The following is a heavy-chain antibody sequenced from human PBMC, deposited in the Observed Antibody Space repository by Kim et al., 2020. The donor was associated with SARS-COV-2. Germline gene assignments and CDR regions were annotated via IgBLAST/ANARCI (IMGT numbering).Heavy chain of an antibody. V-gene: IGHV3-7*01. J-gene: IGHJ6*02. Sequence: GGSLRLSCAASGFTFSSYWMSWVRQAPGKGLEWVANIKQDGSEKYYVDSVKGRFTISRDNAKNSLYLQMNSLIAEDTAVYYCARDRRVDIVATWYYYYGMDVWGQGTTVTVSS. CDR2: IKQDGSEK. CDR1: GFTFSSYW. D-gene: IGHD5-12*01. CDR3: ARDRRVDIVATWYYYYGMDV.